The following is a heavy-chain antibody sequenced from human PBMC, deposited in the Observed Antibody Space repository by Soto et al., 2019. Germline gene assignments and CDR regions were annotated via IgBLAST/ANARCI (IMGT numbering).Heavy chain of an antibody. CDR3: AREATYDSSGYYAMYYFDY. V-gene: IGHV3-33*01. Sequence: GGSLRLSCAASGFTFSSYGMHWVRQAPGKGLEWVAVIWYDGSNKYYADSVKGRFTISRDNSKNTLYLQMNSLRAEDTAVYYCAREATYDSSGYYAMYYFDYWGQGTLVTVSS. D-gene: IGHD3-22*01. CDR1: GFTFSSYG. CDR2: IWYDGSNK. J-gene: IGHJ4*02.